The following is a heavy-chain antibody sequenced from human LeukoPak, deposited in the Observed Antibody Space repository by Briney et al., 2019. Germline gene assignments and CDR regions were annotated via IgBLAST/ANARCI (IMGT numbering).Heavy chain of an antibody. V-gene: IGHV4-34*01. CDR2: INHSGST. D-gene: IGHD2-2*01. CDR3: ARGWAQKYQLLGHTPRYFDY. J-gene: IGHJ4*02. CDR1: GGSFSGYY. Sequence: SETLSLTCAVYGGSFSGYYWSWIRQPPGKGLEWIGEINHSGSTNYNPSLKSRVTISVDTSKNQFSLKLSPVTAADTAVYYCARGWAQKYQLLGHTPRYFDYWGQGTLVTVSS.